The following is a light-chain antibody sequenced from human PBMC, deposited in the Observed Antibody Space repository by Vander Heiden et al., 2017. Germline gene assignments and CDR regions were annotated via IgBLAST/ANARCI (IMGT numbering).Light chain of an antibody. J-gene: IGKJ2*01. CDR3: QQYGSSPPLT. CDR1: QSVSSNY. Sequence: EIVLTQSPGTLSLSPGERATLSCRASQSVSSNYLAWYQQKPGQAPRLLIYGASSRATGIPDRFGGSGSGTDFTLTISRLEPEDFAVYYCQQYGSSPPLTFGQGTKLEIK. V-gene: IGKV3-20*01. CDR2: GAS.